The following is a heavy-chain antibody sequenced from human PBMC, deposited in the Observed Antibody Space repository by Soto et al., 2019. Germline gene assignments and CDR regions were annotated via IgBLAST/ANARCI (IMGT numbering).Heavy chain of an antibody. CDR1: GGSITSNW. V-gene: IGHV4-4*02. D-gene: IGHD3-9*01. Sequence: QVQLQESGPGLVNPSGTLSLTCAVSGGSITSNWWSWVRQPPGKGLEWIGEIHHSGSVNYNPSLRSRVTISIDKSTNQLSLNLTSVTAADTAVHYCVRNDWYRFAPWGQGTLVTVPS. CDR2: IHHSGSV. J-gene: IGHJ5*02. CDR3: VRNDWYRFAP.